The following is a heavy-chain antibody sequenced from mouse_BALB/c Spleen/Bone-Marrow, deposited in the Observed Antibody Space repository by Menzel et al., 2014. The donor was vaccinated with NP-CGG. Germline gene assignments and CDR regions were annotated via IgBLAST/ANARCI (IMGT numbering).Heavy chain of an antibody. J-gene: IGHJ4*01. Sequence: DVHLVESGGGLVKPGGSLKLSCAASGFTFSDYYMYWVRQTPEKRLEWVATISDGGSYTYYPDSVKGRFTISRDNAKNNLYLQMSSLKSEDTAIYYCAREMAMDYWGQGTSVTVSS. CDR1: GFTFSDYY. V-gene: IGHV5-4*02. CDR2: ISDGGSYT. CDR3: AREMAMDY.